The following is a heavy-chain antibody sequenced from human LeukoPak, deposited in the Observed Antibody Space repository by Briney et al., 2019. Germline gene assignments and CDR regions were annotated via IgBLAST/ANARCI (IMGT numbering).Heavy chain of an antibody. CDR2: TYYGSKWFN. V-gene: IGHV6-1*01. CDR3: ATSGYSSTWAHDY. Sequence: SQTLSLTCAISGDSVSRNSAAWNWIRQSPSRGLEWLGRTYYGSKWFNYYADSVKSRISVNPDTSKNQFSLQLTSVTPEDTAVYYCATSGYSSTWAHDYWGQGTLVTVSS. D-gene: IGHD6-13*01. J-gene: IGHJ4*02. CDR1: GDSVSRNSAA.